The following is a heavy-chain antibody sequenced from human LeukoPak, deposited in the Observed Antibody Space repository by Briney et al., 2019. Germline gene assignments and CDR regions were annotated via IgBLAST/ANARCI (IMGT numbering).Heavy chain of an antibody. J-gene: IGHJ4*01. CDR3: AKDGSGYSSSWYWNYFDY. CDR1: GFTFSSYG. V-gene: IGHV3-30*18. CDR2: ISYDGSNK. Sequence: GRSLRLSCAASGFTFSSYGMHWVRQAPGKGLEWVAVISYDGSNKYYADSVKGRFTISRDNSKNTLYLQMNSLRAEDTAVYYCAKDGSGYSSSWYWNYFDYWGQEPWSPSPQ. D-gene: IGHD6-13*01.